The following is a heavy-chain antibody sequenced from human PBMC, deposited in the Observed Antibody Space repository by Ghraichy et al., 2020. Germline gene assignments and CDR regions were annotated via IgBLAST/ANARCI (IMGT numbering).Heavy chain of an antibody. J-gene: IGHJ2*01. CDR1: GFTFNNYA. CDR3: AKDPRPRDCSSSTCYHWYFDR. V-gene: IGHV3-23*01. Sequence: GGSLRLSCAASGFTFNNYAMTWVRQAPGKGLEWVSTISGNTYYADSVKCRFTISSDNSRNTLYLQLNSLRAEDTAVYYCAKDPRPRDCSSSTCYHWYFDRWGRGTLVTVSS. CDR2: ISGNT. D-gene: IGHD2-2*01.